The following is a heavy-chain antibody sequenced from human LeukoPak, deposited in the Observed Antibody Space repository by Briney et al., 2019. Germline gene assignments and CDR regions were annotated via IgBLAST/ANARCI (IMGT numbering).Heavy chain of an antibody. CDR2: INPSGGST. J-gene: IGHJ4*02. D-gene: IGHD2-2*01. V-gene: IGHV1-46*01. CDR1: GYTFTSYY. Sequence: ASVKVSCKASGYTFTSYYMHWVRQAPGQGLEWMGIINPSGGSTSYAQKFQGRVTMTRDTSTSTVYMELSSLRPEDTAVYCCARESKVVPAAGYFDYWGQGTLVTVSS. CDR3: ARESKVVPAAGYFDY.